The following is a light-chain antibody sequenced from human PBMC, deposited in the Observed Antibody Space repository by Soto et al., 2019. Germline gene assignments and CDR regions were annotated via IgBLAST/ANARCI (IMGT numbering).Light chain of an antibody. CDR3: QHYHGWPIT. J-gene: IGKJ5*01. CDR1: QRISTW. Sequence: DIQMTQSPSTLSASVGDGVTITCRASQRISTWLAWYQQKPGKAPKLLISDASSLETGVPSRFSGSGSGTEFTLTISSLQSEDFAVYYCQHYHGWPITFGQGTRLENK. V-gene: IGKV1-5*01. CDR2: DAS.